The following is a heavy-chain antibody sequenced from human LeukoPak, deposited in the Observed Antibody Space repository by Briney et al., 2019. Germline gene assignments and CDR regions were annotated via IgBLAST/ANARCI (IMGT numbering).Heavy chain of an antibody. CDR2: ISYDGSNK. CDR3: AKDTLRYTYGHALDY. D-gene: IGHD5-18*01. V-gene: IGHV3-30*18. Sequence: PGGSLRLSCAASGFTFSSYGMHWVRQAPGKGLEWVAVISYDGSNKYYTDSVKGRFTISRDNSKNTLYLQMNSLRAEDTAVYYCAKDTLRYTYGHALDYWGQGTLVTVSS. J-gene: IGHJ4*02. CDR1: GFTFSSYG.